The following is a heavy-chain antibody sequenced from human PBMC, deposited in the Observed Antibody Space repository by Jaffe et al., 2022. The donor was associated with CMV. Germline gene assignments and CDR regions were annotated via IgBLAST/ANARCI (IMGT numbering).Heavy chain of an antibody. CDR3: ARAHYDFWSGYDD. D-gene: IGHD3-3*01. Sequence: EVQLVESGGGLVQPGGSLRLSCAASGFTFSSYWMSWVRQAPGKGLEWVANIKQDGSEKYYVDSVKGRFTISRDNAKNSLYLQMNSLRAEDTAVYYCARAHYDFWSGYDDWGQGTLVTVSS. CDR1: GFTFSSYW. CDR2: IKQDGSEK. J-gene: IGHJ4*02. V-gene: IGHV3-7*03.